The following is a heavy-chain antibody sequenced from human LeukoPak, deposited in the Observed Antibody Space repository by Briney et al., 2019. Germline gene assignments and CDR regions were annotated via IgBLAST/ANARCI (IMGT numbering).Heavy chain of an antibody. D-gene: IGHD2-21*02. CDR2: THYSGST. J-gene: IGHJ4*02. CDR3: ARVPARRVVTTPTYFDY. Sequence: SETLSLTCTVSGGSISSYYWSWLRQPPGKGLEYIGYTHYSGSTNYNPSLKSRVTISVDTSKNQFSLKLSSVTAADTAVYYCARVPARRVVTTPTYFDYWGQGTLVTVSS. V-gene: IGHV4-59*01. CDR1: GGSISSYY.